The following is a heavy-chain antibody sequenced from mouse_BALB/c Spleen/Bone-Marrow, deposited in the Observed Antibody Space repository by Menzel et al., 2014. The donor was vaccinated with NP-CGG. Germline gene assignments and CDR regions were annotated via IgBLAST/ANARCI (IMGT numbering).Heavy chain of an antibody. CDR3: ARTYGDSPYFYGMDY. V-gene: IGHV1S81*02. CDR1: GYTFXSYW. CDR2: INPSNGRT. D-gene: IGHD2-13*01. J-gene: IGHJ4*01. Sequence: SGAELVKPGTSVKLSCKTSGYTFXSYWMHWVKQRPGQGLEWIGEINPSNGRTNYNEKFKNKATLTVDKSSSTAYMQLSSLTSEDSAVYFCARTYGDSPYFYGMDYWGQGTSVTVSS.